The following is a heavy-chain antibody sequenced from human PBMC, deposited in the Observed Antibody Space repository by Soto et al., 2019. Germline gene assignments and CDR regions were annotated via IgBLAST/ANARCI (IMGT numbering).Heavy chain of an antibody. Sequence: QVQLVQSGAEVKKPGSSVKVSCKASGGTFSSYTISWVRQAPGQGLEWMGRIIPILGIANYAQKFQGRVTIXAXXSTSTAYMELSSLRSEDTAVYYCARDLGGTVVFCYWGQGTLVTVSS. CDR1: GGTFSSYT. J-gene: IGHJ4*02. CDR2: IIPILGIA. CDR3: ARDLGGTVVFCY. V-gene: IGHV1-69*08. D-gene: IGHD3-9*01.